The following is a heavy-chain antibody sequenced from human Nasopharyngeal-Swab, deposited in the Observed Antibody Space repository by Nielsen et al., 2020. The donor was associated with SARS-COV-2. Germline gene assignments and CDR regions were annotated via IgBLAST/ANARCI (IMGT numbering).Heavy chain of an antibody. CDR1: GFTFSNAW. D-gene: IGHD1-26*01. V-gene: IGHV3-15*01. J-gene: IGHJ4*02. CDR3: TTVGRL. CDR2: IKSKTDGWTT. Sequence: GESLKISCAASGFTFSNAWMSWVRQAPGKGLEWVGRIKSKTDGWTTDYAAPVKGRFTISRDDSKNTLYLQMNSLKTEDTAVYYCTTVGRLWGQGTLVTVSS.